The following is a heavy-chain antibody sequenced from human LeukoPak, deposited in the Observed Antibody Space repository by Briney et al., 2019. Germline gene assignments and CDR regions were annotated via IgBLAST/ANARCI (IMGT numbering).Heavy chain of an antibody. CDR1: GYTFTSYA. CDR3: ARAGKATSPYYYYMDV. Sequence: ASVKVSCKASGYTFTSYAMNWVRQAPGQGLEWMGWINTNTGNPTYAQGFTGRFVFSLDTSVSTAYLQISSLKTEDTAVYYCARAGKATSPYYYYMDVWGKGTTVTVSS. CDR2: INTNTGNP. J-gene: IGHJ6*03. D-gene: IGHD1-26*01. V-gene: IGHV7-4-1*02.